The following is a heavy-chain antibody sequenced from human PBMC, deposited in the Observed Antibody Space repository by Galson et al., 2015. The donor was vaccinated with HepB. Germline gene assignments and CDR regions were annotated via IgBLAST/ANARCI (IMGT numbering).Heavy chain of an antibody. CDR1: GYTFTSYY. CDR2: INPSGGST. V-gene: IGHV1-46*03. Sequence: SVKVSCKASGYTFTSYYMHWVRQAPGQGLEWMGIINPSGGSTSYAQKFQGRVTMTRDTSTSTVYMELSSLRSEDTAVYYCAREVLGYYYDSSGYYAHQPNDYWGQGTLVTVSS. J-gene: IGHJ4*02. CDR3: AREVLGYYYDSSGYYAHQPNDY. D-gene: IGHD3-22*01.